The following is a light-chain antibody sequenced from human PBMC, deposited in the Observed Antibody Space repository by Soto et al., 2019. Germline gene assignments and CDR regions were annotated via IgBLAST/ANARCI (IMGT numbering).Light chain of an antibody. V-gene: IGKV3-20*01. CDR3: QQYGSSPRT. Sequence: EIVFTQSPGTLSLSPGERAPLSRRASQSDTNAYLTWYQQKPGQAPRLLISGASSRATGIPDRFTGSGSGTDFTLTISRLEPEDFAVYYCQQYGSSPRTFGQGTKVDIK. CDR2: GAS. J-gene: IGKJ1*01. CDR1: QSDTNAY.